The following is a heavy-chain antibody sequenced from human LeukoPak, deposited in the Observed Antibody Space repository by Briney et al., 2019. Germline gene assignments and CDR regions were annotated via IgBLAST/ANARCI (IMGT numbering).Heavy chain of an antibody. CDR1: GYSISSGYY. D-gene: IGHD3-16*02. CDR2: IYHSGST. Sequence: SETLSLTCTVSGYSISSGYYWGWIRQPPGKGLEWIGSIYHSGSTYYNPSLKSRVTISVDTSKNQFSLKLSSVTAEDTAVYYCARADYVWGSYRYITYFDYWGQGTLVTVSS. V-gene: IGHV4-38-2*02. CDR3: ARADYVWGSYRYITYFDY. J-gene: IGHJ4*02.